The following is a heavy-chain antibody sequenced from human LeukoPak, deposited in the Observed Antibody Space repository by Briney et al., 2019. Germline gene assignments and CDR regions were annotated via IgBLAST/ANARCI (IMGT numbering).Heavy chain of an antibody. CDR1: GFTFDDYA. D-gene: IGHD3-22*01. Sequence: GGSLRLSCAASGFTFDDYAMHWVRQAPGKGLEWVSGISWNSGSIGYADSVKGRFTISRDNAKNSLYLQMNSLRAEDMALYYCAKGRYYDSSGYLDYWGQGTLVTASS. J-gene: IGHJ4*02. V-gene: IGHV3-9*03. CDR2: ISWNSGSI. CDR3: AKGRYYDSSGYLDY.